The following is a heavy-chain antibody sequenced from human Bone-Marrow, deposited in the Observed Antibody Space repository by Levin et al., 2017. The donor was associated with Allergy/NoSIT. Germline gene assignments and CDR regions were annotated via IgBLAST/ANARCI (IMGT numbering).Heavy chain of an antibody. Sequence: SLKISCAASGFRLVDNAMHWVRQAPGRGLEWISGITWNSGKIDYADSVKGRFTISRDNRKNSLYLQMNGLKPEDTAFYYCAKDSGSYRYWYFDLWGPGTLVTVSS. D-gene: IGHD1-26*01. CDR3: AKDSGSYRYWYFDL. CDR1: GFRLVDNA. CDR2: ITWNSGKI. V-gene: IGHV3-9*01. J-gene: IGHJ2*01.